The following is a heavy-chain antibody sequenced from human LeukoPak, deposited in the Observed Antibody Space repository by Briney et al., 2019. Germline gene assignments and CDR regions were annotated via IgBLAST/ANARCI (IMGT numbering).Heavy chain of an antibody. J-gene: IGHJ5*02. CDR2: IYYSGST. Sequence: SETLSLTCTVSGGSISSYCWSWIRQPPGKGLEWIGYIYYSGSTNYNPSLKSRVTISVDTSKNQFSLKLSSVTAADTAVYYCARALRYFDWLPKGGNWFDPWGQGTLVTVSS. V-gene: IGHV4-59*01. CDR3: ARALRYFDWLPKGGNWFDP. CDR1: GGSISSYC. D-gene: IGHD3-9*01.